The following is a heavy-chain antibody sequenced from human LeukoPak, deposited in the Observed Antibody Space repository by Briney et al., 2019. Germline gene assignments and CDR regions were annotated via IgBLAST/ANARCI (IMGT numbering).Heavy chain of an antibody. V-gene: IGHV3-23*01. CDR1: GFTFSNYA. CDR2: ISGSGTDT. Sequence: PGGSLRLSCGGSGFTFSNYAMSWVRQAPGKGLEWVSAISGSGTDTFYANSVKGRFTISRDNPKNTLYLQMNSLRAEDTAVYYCAKGGGSSCYSPSDYWGQGTLVTVSS. CDR3: AKGGGSSCYSPSDY. D-gene: IGHD2-15*01. J-gene: IGHJ4*02.